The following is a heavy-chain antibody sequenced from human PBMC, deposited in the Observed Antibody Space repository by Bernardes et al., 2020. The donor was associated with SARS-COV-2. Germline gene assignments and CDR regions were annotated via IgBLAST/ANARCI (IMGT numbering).Heavy chain of an antibody. D-gene: IGHD2-8*01. J-gene: IGHJ3*01. CDR1: GFTFTSYW. CDR3: ATGRDYYNGD. Sequence: GGSLRLSRAASGFTFTSYWIHWVRQAPGEGLVWVSRINTDGTNTNYADSVKGRFTVTRDNAKNTAYLQVNSLRVDDTAVYYCATGRDYYNGDWGQGTMVTFSS. CDR2: INTDGTNT. V-gene: IGHV3-74*01.